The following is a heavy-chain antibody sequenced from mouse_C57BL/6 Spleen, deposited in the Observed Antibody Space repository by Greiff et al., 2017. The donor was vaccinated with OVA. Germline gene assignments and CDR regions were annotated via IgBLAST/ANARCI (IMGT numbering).Heavy chain of an antibody. CDR1: GYAFTNYL. V-gene: IGHV1-54*01. CDR2: INPGSGGT. CDR3: ASSRLLGAMDY. D-gene: IGHD2-10*01. Sequence: QVQLQQSGAELVRPGTSVKVSCKASGYAFTNYLIEWVKQRPGQGLEWIGVINPGSGGTNYNEKFKGKATLTADKSSSTAYMQLSSLTSEDSAVYFRASSRLLGAMDYWGQGTSVTVSS. J-gene: IGHJ4*01.